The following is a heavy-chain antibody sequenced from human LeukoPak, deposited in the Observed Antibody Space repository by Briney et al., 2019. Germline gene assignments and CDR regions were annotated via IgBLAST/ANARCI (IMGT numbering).Heavy chain of an antibody. Sequence: GGSLRLSCAASGFTFSSYGMHWVRQAPGKGLEWVAVISYDGSNKYYADSMKGRFTISRDNSKNTLYLQMNSLRAEDTAVYYCARDKKQLRDYWGQGTLVTVSS. V-gene: IGHV3-30*03. D-gene: IGHD6-6*01. J-gene: IGHJ4*02. CDR3: ARDKKQLRDY. CDR1: GFTFSSYG. CDR2: ISYDGSNK.